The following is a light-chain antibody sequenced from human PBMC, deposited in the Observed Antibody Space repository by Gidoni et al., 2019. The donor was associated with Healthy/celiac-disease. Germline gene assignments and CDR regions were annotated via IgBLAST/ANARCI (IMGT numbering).Light chain of an antibody. CDR1: PSVLYSSNNKNY. CDR2: WAS. J-gene: IGKJ4*01. Sequence: DIVMTQSPDSLAVSLGERATINCKSSPSVLYSSNNKNYFAWYQQKPGQPPKLLIYWASTRESGVPDRVSGSGSGTDFTLTISSLQAEDVAVYYCQQYYSTPLTFGGGTKVEIK. V-gene: IGKV4-1*01. CDR3: QQYYSTPLT.